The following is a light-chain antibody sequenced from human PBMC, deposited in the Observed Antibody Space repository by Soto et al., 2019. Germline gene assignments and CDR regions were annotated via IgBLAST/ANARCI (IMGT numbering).Light chain of an antibody. CDR3: SSYAGSNNYD. CDR1: SSDVGGYNY. CDR2: EVI. V-gene: IGLV2-8*01. J-gene: IGLJ1*01. Sequence: QSVLTQPPSASGAPGQSVTISCTGTSSDVGGYNYVSWYQQHPGKAPKLMIYEVIKRPSGVPDRFSGSKSGNTASLTVSGLQAEDEADYYCSSYAGSNNYDFGTGTKVTV.